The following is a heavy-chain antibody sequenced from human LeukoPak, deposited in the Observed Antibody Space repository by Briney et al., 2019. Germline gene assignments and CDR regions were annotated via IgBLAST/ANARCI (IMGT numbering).Heavy chain of an antibody. D-gene: IGHD6-19*01. Sequence: SQTLSLTCAISGDSVSSNSAAWNWIRQSPSRGLEWLGRTYYRSKWYNDYAVSVKSRITINPDTSKNQFSLQLNSVTPEDTAVYSCASSTLYSSGWYGIWSQGTLVTVSS. CDR2: TYYRSKWYN. V-gene: IGHV6-1*01. CDR3: ASSTLYSSGWYGI. J-gene: IGHJ4*02. CDR1: GDSVSSNSAA.